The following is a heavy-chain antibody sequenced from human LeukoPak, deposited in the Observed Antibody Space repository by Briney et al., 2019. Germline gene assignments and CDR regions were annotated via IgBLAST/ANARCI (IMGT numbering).Heavy chain of an antibody. J-gene: IGHJ6*03. V-gene: IGHV3-23*01. Sequence: PGGSLRLSCTVSGFTLSSYEMSWVRQAAGKGLEWVSAIGGSGTKTFYAESVKGRFTISRDNSNNILFLQMDSLRAEDTAMYYCAKNGDRGAYCSGGTCYPYYYYYMDVWGKGTTVTISS. CDR3: AKNGDRGAYCSGGTCYPYYYYYMDV. CDR1: GFTLSSYE. CDR2: IGGSGTKT. D-gene: IGHD2-15*01.